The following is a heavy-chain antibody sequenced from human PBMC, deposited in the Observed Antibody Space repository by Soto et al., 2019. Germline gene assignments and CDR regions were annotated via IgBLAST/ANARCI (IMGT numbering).Heavy chain of an antibody. V-gene: IGHV1-18*01. CDR2: ISAYNGNT. Sequence: QVQLVQSGAEVKKPGASVKVSCKASGYTFTSYGISWVRQAPGQGLEWMGWISAYNGNTNYAQKLQGRVTMTTDTSTSTAYMELRSLRSDDTAVYYCARENTEPYDYDFWSGSSGDYGMDVWGQGTTVTVSS. D-gene: IGHD3-3*01. J-gene: IGHJ6*02. CDR1: GYTFTSYG. CDR3: ARENTEPYDYDFWSGSSGDYGMDV.